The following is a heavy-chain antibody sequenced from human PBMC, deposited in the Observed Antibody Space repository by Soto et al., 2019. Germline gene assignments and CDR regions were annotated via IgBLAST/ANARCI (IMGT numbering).Heavy chain of an antibody. V-gene: IGHV3-30*18. D-gene: IGHD3-10*01. J-gene: IGHJ6*02. CDR3: AKEGTSDGDYYGMDV. CDR2: ISYDGSNK. Sequence: MHWVRQSPGKGLEWVAVISYDGSNKYYADSVKGRFTISRDNSKNTLYLQMNSLRAEDTAVYYCAKEGTSDGDYYGMDVWGQGTTVTVSS.